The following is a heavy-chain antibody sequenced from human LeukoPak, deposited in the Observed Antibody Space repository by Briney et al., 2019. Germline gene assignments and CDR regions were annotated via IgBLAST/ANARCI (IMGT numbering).Heavy chain of an antibody. CDR3: AKDEAVDTAIISYFDC. J-gene: IGHJ4*02. V-gene: IGHV3-23*01. CDR1: SFTSSNNG. D-gene: IGHD5-18*01. CDR2: ISGSGGYT. Sequence: PGGSLRPCCSASSFTSSNNGISCGSQAPGKGLEWVSAISGSGGYTYYADSVKGRFTISRDNSKNTLYLQMNSLRAEHTAVDFSAKDEAVDTAIISYFDCWGQGTLVTVSS.